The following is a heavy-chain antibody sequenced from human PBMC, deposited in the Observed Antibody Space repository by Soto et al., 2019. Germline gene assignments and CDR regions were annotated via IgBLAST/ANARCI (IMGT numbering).Heavy chain of an antibody. CDR1: GYSFTVYH. CDR2: INTDSGGT. CDR3: AREIRSGYYKYWSFDL. D-gene: IGHD3-3*01. V-gene: IGHV1-2*02. J-gene: IGHJ2*01. Sequence: QVQLVQSGAEVKKPGASVKVSCKASGYSFTVYHMHWVRQAPGQGLEWMGWINTDSGGTKYAQKFEGRGTMSRATSINPAYMELSNLISDDTAVYYCAREIRSGYYKYWSFDLWGRGTLITVSS.